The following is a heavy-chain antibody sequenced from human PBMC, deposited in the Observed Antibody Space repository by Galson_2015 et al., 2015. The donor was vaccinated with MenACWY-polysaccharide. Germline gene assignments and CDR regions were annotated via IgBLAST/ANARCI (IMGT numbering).Heavy chain of an antibody. Sequence: SVKVSCKASGFTFTSSAVQWVRQARGQRLEWIGWIVVGSGNTNYAQKFQERVTITRDMSTSTAYMELSSLRSEDTAVYYCAADSGHIRTYYYYMDVWGKGTTVTVSS. CDR1: GFTFTSSA. CDR2: IVVGSGNT. J-gene: IGHJ6*03. D-gene: IGHD2-15*01. V-gene: IGHV1-58*01. CDR3: AADSGHIRTYYYYMDV.